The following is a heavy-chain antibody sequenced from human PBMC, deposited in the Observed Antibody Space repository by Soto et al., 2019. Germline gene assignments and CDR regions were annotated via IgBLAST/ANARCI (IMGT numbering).Heavy chain of an antibody. CDR3: ARLGLRSHKHYYYYMDV. Sequence: SETLSLTCTVSGGSISSYYWSWIRQPPGKGLEWIGYIYYSGSTNYNPSLKSRVTISVDTSKNQFSLKLSSVTAADTAVYYCARLGLRSHKHYYYYMDVWGKGTTVTVSS. CDR2: IYYSGST. D-gene: IGHD4-17*01. J-gene: IGHJ6*03. CDR1: GGSISSYY. V-gene: IGHV4-59*08.